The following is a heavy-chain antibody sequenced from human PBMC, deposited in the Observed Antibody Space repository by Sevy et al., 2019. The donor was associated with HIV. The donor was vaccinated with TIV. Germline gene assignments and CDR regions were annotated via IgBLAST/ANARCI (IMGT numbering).Heavy chain of an antibody. CDR2: ISAYNGNT. CDR3: ARDGAVVTAPGGHYFDY. CDR1: GYTFTSYG. D-gene: IGHD2-21*02. J-gene: IGHJ4*02. Sequence: ASVKVSCKASGYTFTSYGISWVRQAPGQGLEWVGWISAYNGNTNYAQKLQGIVTMTTDTFTSTAYMELRSLRSDDTAVYYCARDGAVVTAPGGHYFDYWGQGTLVTVSS. V-gene: IGHV1-18*01.